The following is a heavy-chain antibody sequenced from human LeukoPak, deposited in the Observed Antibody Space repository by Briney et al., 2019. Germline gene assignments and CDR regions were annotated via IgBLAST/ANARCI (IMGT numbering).Heavy chain of an antibody. CDR1: GYSISSGYY. J-gene: IGHJ4*02. CDR2: IYHSGST. V-gene: IGHV4-38-2*01. CDR3: ARHGTPYYYGSGYLDY. D-gene: IGHD3-10*01. Sequence: SETLSLTRAVSGYSISSGYYWGWIRQPPGKGLEWIGSIYHSGSTYYNPSLKSRVTISVDTSKNQFSLKLSSVTAADTAVYYCARHGTPYYYGSGYLDYGGQETLATVS.